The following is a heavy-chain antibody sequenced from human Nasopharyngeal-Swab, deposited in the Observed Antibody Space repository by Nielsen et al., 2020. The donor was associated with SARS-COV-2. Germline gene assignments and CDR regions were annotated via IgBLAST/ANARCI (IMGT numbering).Heavy chain of an antibody. D-gene: IGHD3-9*01. V-gene: IGHV1-8*01. Sequence: ASATVSCKASGYTFTSYDINWVRQATGQGLEWMGWMNPNSGNTGYAQKLQGRVTMTRNTSISTAYMELSSLRSEDTAVYYCARGPLRYYDILTGYYMGYYYYYMDVWGKGTTVTVSS. CDR1: GYTFTSYD. J-gene: IGHJ6*03. CDR2: MNPNSGNT. CDR3: ARGPLRYYDILTGYYMGYYYYYMDV.